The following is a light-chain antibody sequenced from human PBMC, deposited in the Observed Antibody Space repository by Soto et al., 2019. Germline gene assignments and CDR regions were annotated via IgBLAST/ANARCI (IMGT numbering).Light chain of an antibody. CDR3: TSYTSSSALV. CDR2: EVS. J-gene: IGLJ1*01. CDR1: SSDVGGYNY. V-gene: IGLV2-14*01. Sequence: QSALTQPASASGSPGQSITISCTGTSSDVGGYNYVSWYQQHPGKAPKLMIYEVSNRPSGVSNSFSGSKSGNTASLTICGLQAEDEADYYCTSYTSSSALVFGDATTVTV.